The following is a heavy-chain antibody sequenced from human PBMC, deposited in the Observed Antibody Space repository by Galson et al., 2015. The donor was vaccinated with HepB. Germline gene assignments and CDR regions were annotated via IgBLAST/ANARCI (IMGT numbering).Heavy chain of an antibody. D-gene: IGHD6-13*01. J-gene: IGHJ3*02. CDR1: GYTFTGYY. CDR2: INPNSGGT. Sequence: SVKVSCKASGYTFTGYYMHWVRQAPGQGLEWMGRINPNSGGTNYAQKFQGRVTMTRDTSISTAYMELSRLRSDDTAVYYCARELYSSSWYVGIAVAGPNDAFDIWGQGTMVTVSS. CDR3: ARELYSSSWYVGIAVAGPNDAFDI. V-gene: IGHV1-2*06.